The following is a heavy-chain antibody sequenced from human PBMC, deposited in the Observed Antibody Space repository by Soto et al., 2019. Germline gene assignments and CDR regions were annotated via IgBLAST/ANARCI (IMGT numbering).Heavy chain of an antibody. CDR2: IYYSGST. D-gene: IGHD6-19*01. Sequence: SETLSLTCTVSGGSISSSSYYWGWIRQPPGKGLEWIGSIYYSGSTYYNPSLKSRVTISVDTSKNQFSLKLSSVTAADTAVYFCARQVAVAGTARYYYGMDVWGQGTPVTVSS. J-gene: IGHJ6*02. V-gene: IGHV4-39*01. CDR1: GGSISSSSYY. CDR3: ARQVAVAGTARYYYGMDV.